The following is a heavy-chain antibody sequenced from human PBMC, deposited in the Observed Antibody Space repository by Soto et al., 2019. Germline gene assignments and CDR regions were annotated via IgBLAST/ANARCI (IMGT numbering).Heavy chain of an antibody. CDR1: GGSISSSSW. CDR3: ATVGCTSPTCYSTFGYYYYGMYV. D-gene: IGHD2-15*01. CDR2: IYHSGSA. Sequence: SETLSPTCAVSGGSISSSSWWSCVRQPPGKGLEWIGEIYHSGSANYNPSLKSRVTISVDTSKNQFSLKLSSVTAADTAVYYCATVGCTSPTCYSTFGYYYYGMYVWGPGTTVT. J-gene: IGHJ6*02. V-gene: IGHV4-4*02.